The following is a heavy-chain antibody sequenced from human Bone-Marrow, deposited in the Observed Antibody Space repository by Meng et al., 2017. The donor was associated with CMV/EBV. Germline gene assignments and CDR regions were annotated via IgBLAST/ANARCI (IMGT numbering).Heavy chain of an antibody. Sequence: SISSSSDYWVCNRQPPGNGLEWSGSIYYSGSIYNNPSLKSRVTIAVDTFKTQCYLKLSSVTAADTAVYYGAIVGWDYGGSYYDFDYWGQGTLVTVSS. CDR1: SISSSSDY. CDR2: IYYSGSI. J-gene: IGHJ4*02. D-gene: IGHD4-23*01. CDR3: AIVGWDYGGSYYDFDY. V-gene: IGHV4-39*01.